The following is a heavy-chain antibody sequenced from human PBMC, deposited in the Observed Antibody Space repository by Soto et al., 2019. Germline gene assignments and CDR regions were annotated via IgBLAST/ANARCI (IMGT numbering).Heavy chain of an antibody. D-gene: IGHD2-21*02. CDR3: ARLPGPLVAVLYLDCVEGGEPVSDADV. CDR2: ITFDGSKK. J-gene: IGHJ6*02. Sequence: QMQLVESGGGVVQPGRSLRLSCAASGFTFSSYPMHWVRQAPGKGLEWVAVITFDGSKKYYADSVKGRVFISKDNSKNMSSLQMNRLSGEGSAVYSVARLPGPLVAVLYLDCVEGGEPVSDADVWGQGTAVTFSS. CDR1: GFTFSSYP. V-gene: IGHV3-30-3*01.